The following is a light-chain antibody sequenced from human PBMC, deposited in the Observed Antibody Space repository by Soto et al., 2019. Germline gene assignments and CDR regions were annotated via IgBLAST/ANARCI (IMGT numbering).Light chain of an antibody. CDR1: QSVSSY. CDR3: RQNINWPPLST. V-gene: IGKV3-15*01. CDR2: DAS. J-gene: IGKJ2*01. Sequence: EIVMTQSPATLSVSPGERATLSCRASQSVSSYLAWYQQKPGLPPRLLIYDASTRATGIPDRFSGSGSGTDSPSTISSRQPQVFAVYYFRQNINWPPLSTFGRGTKLEIK.